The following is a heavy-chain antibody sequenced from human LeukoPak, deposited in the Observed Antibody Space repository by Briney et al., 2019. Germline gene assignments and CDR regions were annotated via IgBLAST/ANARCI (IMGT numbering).Heavy chain of an antibody. D-gene: IGHD4-17*01. J-gene: IGHJ4*02. Sequence: VASVTVSCKASGGTFSSYAISWVRQAPGQGLEWMGGIIPIFGTANYAQKFQGRVTITADESTSTAYMELSSLRSEDTTVYYCAYGDKRGFDYWGQGTLVTVSS. V-gene: IGHV1-69*13. CDR1: GGTFSSYA. CDR3: AYGDKRGFDY. CDR2: IIPIFGTA.